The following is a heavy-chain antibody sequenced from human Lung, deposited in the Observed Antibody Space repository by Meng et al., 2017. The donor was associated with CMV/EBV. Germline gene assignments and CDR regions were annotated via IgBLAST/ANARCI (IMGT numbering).Heavy chain of an antibody. V-gene: IGHV4-34*01. J-gene: IGHJ4*02. CDR2: INHRGST. CDR3: ARGSTSVTMIVVVITAASLAYDS. Sequence: SETXSHTCAVYGGSFSGYDWSWIRQSPGKGLEWIGEINHRGSTNYNPSLKSRLTISVDTSKNQFSLKLNSVTAADTAVYYCARGSTSVTMIVVVITAASLAYDSWXQGTXVTVSS. CDR1: GGSFSGYD. D-gene: IGHD3-22*01.